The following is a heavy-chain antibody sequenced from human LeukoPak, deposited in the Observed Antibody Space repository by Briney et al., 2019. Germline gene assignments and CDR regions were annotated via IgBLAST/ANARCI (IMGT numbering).Heavy chain of an antibody. Sequence: PSETLSLTCTVSGGSISSSSYYWGWIRQPPGKGLEWIESIYYSGSTYYNPSLKSRVTISVDTSKNQFSLKLSSVTAADTAVYYCARATGIAQGYFDYWGQGTLVTVSS. CDR1: GGSISSSSYY. D-gene: IGHD6-13*01. V-gene: IGHV4-39*01. CDR2: IYYSGST. J-gene: IGHJ4*02. CDR3: ARATGIAQGYFDY.